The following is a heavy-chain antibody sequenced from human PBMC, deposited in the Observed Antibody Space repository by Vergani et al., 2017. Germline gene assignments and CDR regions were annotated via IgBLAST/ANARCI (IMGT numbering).Heavy chain of an antibody. CDR2: IKQDGSEK. CDR1: GFTFSSYW. Sequence: EVQLVESGGGLVQPGGSLRLSCAASGFTFSSYWMSWVRQAPGKGLEWVANIKQDGSEKYYVDSVKGRFTISRDNDKNSLYLQMNSLRAEDTAVYYCAREGYRGAYGGNSFDCWGQGTLVVVSS. J-gene: IGHJ4*02. D-gene: IGHD4-23*01. CDR3: AREGYRGAYGGNSFDC. V-gene: IGHV3-7*01.